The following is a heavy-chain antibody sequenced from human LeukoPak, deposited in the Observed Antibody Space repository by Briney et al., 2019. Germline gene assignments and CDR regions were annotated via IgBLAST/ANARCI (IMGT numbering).Heavy chain of an antibody. D-gene: IGHD6-19*01. CDR1: GYTFTSYG. J-gene: IGHJ4*02. CDR2: ISAYNGNT. V-gene: IGHV1-18*01. CDR3: ARGRSVAGTPYYFDY. Sequence: ASVKDSCTASGYTFTSYGISWVRQAPGQGLEWMGWISAYNGNTNYAQKLQGRVTMTTDTSTSTAYMELRSLRSDDTAVYYCARGRSVAGTPYYFDYWGQGTLVTVSS.